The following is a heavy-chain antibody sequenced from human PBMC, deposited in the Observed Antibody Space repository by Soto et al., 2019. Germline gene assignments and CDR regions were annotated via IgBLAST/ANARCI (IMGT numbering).Heavy chain of an antibody. V-gene: IGHV3-23*01. CDR2: ISCSGGST. CDR3: AVLVDTGMRFDY. CDR1: GLTFSSYP. D-gene: IGHD5-18*01. J-gene: IGHJ4*02. Sequence: EVQLLESGGGLVQPGGSWRLSCPASGLTFSSYPMSWVRQAPGKGLEWVSAISCSGGSTYYADSVKGRFTISRDNSKNTLYLQMNSLRAEDTAVYYCAVLVDTGMRFDYWGQGTLVTVSS.